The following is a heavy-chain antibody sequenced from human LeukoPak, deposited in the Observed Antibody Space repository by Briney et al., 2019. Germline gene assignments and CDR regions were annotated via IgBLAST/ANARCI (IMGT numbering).Heavy chain of an antibody. CDR3: ARVSTAASLAIDS. CDR1: GFTFRDYN. D-gene: IGHD6-13*01. Sequence: GGSLRPSCAASGFTFRDYNMNWVRQAPGKGLEWVSVISTSSTYIYNADSVKGRFTISRDNAKNSLYLQMNSLRAEDTAVYYCARVSTAASLAIDSWGQGTLVTVST. V-gene: IGHV3-21*06. J-gene: IGHJ4*02. CDR2: ISTSSTYI.